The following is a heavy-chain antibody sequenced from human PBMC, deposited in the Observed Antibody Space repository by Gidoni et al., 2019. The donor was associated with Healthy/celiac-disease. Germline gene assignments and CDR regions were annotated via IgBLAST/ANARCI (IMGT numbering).Heavy chain of an antibody. CDR2: IWYDVSNK. D-gene: IGHD3-22*01. CDR1: GFNFSRYG. CDR3: ARDRDYYDSSGYYDAFDI. J-gene: IGHJ3*02. V-gene: IGHV3-33*01. Sequence: QVQLVESGGGVVKPGRSLRLSCAASGFNFSRYGMHWVRQAPGKGLEWVAVIWYDVSNKYYADSVKGRFTISRENSKNTLYLQMNSLRAEDTAVYYCARDRDYYDSSGYYDAFDIWGQGTMVTVSS.